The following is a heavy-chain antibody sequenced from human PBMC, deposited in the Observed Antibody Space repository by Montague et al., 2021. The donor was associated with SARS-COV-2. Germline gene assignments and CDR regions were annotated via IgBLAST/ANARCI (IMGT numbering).Heavy chain of an antibody. CDR1: GFTFSSYA. V-gene: IGHV3-23*01. CDR3: AKGGERVTMIVVVITLAGFDY. CDR2: ISDSGGST. J-gene: IGHJ4*02. Sequence: FRSLSWAASGFTFSSYAMSWVRQAPGKGLEWVSGISDSGGSTYYADSVKGRFTISRDNSKNTLYLQMNSLRAEDTAVYYCAKGGERVTMIVVVITLAGFDYWGQGTLVTVSS. D-gene: IGHD3-22*01.